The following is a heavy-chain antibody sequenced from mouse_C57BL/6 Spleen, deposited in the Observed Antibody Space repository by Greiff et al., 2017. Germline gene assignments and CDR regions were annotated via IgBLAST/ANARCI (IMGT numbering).Heavy chain of an antibody. Sequence: QVTLKVSGPGILQSSQTLSLTCSFSGFSLSTSGMGVSWIRQPSGKGLEWPAHIYWDDDKRYNPSLKSRLTISKDTSRNHVILKHTSVDTADTATYYCARSDYPNAKDYWGQGTSVTVSS. CDR1: GFSLSTSGMG. CDR2: IYWDDDK. CDR3: ARSDYPNAKDY. V-gene: IGHV8-12*01. J-gene: IGHJ4*01. D-gene: IGHD2-4*01.